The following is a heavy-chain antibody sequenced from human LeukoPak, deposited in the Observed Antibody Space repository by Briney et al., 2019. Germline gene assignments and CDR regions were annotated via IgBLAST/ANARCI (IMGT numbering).Heavy chain of an antibody. CDR1: GYTFTSYG. J-gene: IGHJ4*02. Sequence: ASVKVSCKASGYTFTSYGISWVRQAPGQGLEWMGWISAYNGNTNYAQKLQGRVTMTTDTSTSTAYMELRSLRSDGTAVYYCARVVSMITFGGVIEGGGFDYWGQGTLVTASS. CDR3: ARVVSMITFGGVIEGGGFDY. CDR2: ISAYNGNT. V-gene: IGHV1-18*04. D-gene: IGHD3-16*02.